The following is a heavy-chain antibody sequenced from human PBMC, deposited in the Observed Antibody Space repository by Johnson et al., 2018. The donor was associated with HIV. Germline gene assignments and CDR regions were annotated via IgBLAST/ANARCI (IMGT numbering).Heavy chain of an antibody. CDR1: GFTFSDYA. V-gene: IGHV3-30*04. CDR3: ARDMVGATFDDAFDI. D-gene: IGHD1-26*01. CDR2: ISYDGSNK. J-gene: IGHJ3*02. Sequence: VESGGGVVQPGRSLRLSCAASGFTFSDYAIHWVRQAPGKGLEWVAVISYDGSNKYYADSVKCRFTISRDNSKNTLYLQMNSLRAEDTAVYYCARDMVGATFDDAFDIWGQGTMVTVSS.